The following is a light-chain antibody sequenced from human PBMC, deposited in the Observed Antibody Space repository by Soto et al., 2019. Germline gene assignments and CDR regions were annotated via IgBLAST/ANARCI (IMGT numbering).Light chain of an antibody. CDR2: AAS. V-gene: IGKV1-8*01. CDR1: QGISSY. Sequence: AIRMTQSPSSLSASTGDRVTITCRASQGISSYLAWYQQKPGKAHKLLIYAASTLQSGVPSRFSGSGSGTDFTLTISCLQSEDFATYYCQQYYSYPPYTFGQGTKLEIK. CDR3: QQYYSYPPYT. J-gene: IGKJ2*01.